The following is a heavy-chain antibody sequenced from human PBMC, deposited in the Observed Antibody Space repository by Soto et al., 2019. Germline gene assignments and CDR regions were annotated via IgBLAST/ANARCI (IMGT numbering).Heavy chain of an antibody. CDR2: IYYSGST. Sequence: SETLSLTCTVSGGSISSPLYYWGWIRQPPGKGLEWIGSIYYSGSTYYNPSLRSRVTISVDTSKNHFSLRLHSVTAADTAVYYCASLDSSSWYYATFDPWGQGTLVT. J-gene: IGHJ5*02. V-gene: IGHV4-39*02. D-gene: IGHD6-13*01. CDR1: GGSISSPLYY. CDR3: ASLDSSSWYYATFDP.